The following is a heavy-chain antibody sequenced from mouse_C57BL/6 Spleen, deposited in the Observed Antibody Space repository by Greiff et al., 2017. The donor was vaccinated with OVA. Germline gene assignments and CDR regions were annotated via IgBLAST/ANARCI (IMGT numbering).Heavy chain of an antibody. Sequence: QVQLQQPGAELVKPGASVKMSCKASGYTFTSYWITWVKQRPGPGLEWIGDIYPGSGSTNYNEKIKSKATMPVDTSSSTAYMQLSSLTSEDSAVYYCARSTTVVEYAMDYWGQGTSVTVSS. CDR1: GYTFTSYW. CDR2: IYPGSGST. D-gene: IGHD1-1*01. J-gene: IGHJ4*01. CDR3: ARSTTVVEYAMDY. V-gene: IGHV1-55*01.